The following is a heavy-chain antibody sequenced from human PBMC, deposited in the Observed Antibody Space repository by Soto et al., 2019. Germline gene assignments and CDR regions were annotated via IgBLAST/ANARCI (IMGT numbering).Heavy chain of an antibody. Sequence: PSETLSLTCTVSGGSISSYYWSWIRQPPGKGLEWIGYIYYSGSTNYNPSLKSRVTISVDTSKNQFSLKLSSVTAADTAVYYCARVNSGYEPPNWFDPWGQGTLVTVSS. J-gene: IGHJ5*02. CDR2: IYYSGST. CDR3: ARVNSGYEPPNWFDP. V-gene: IGHV4-59*01. CDR1: GGSISSYY. D-gene: IGHD5-12*01.